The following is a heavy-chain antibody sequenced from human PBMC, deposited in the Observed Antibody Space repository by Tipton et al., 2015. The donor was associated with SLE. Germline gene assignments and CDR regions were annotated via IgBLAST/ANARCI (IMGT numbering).Heavy chain of an antibody. D-gene: IGHD1-26*01. CDR1: GGSFSGYY. J-gene: IGHJ6*03. CDR2: INHSGGT. Sequence: TLSLTCAVYGGSFSGYYWSWIRQPPGKGLEWIGEINHSGGTNYNPSIKSRVTISVDTSKNQFSLKLSSVTAADTAVYFCARVSGSYLYYYYYYYMDVWGKGPTVTVSS. CDR3: ARVSGSYLYYYYYYYMDV. V-gene: IGHV4-34*01.